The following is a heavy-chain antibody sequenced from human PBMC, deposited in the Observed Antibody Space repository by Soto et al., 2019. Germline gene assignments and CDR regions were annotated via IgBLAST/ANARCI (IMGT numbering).Heavy chain of an antibody. Sequence: PSETLSLTCTVSGGSISSGVYYWSWIRQHPGNGLEWIGYMYYSGSTYYNPSLKSRVTISVDTSKNQFSLKLSSVTAADTAVYSCARDPRGYDLWRGNVYYYYGMDVGGQGNTLTV. D-gene: IGHD3-3*01. CDR2: MYYSGST. CDR3: ARDPRGYDLWRGNVYYYYGMDV. J-gene: IGHJ6*02. CDR1: GGSISSGVYY. V-gene: IGHV4-31*03.